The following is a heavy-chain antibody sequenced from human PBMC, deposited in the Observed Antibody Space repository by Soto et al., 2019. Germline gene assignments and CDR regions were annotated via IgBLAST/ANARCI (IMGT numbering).Heavy chain of an antibody. D-gene: IGHD4-4*01. J-gene: IGHJ6*02. CDR2: IYPGDSDP. CDR3: ASQARYSNYGYYYGMDV. Sequence: PGESLKISCTGSGYSFTNYWIAWVRQMPGKVLEWMGLIYPGDSDPRYSPSFPGQVTISADKSISTAYLQWSSLKASDTAIYYCASQARYSNYGYYYGMDVWGQGTTVTVSS. V-gene: IGHV5-51*01. CDR1: GYSFTNYW.